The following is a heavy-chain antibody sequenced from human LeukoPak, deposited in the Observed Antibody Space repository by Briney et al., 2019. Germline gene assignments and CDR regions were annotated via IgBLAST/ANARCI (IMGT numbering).Heavy chain of an antibody. CDR2: IYYSGST. J-gene: IGHJ4*02. CDR1: GGSISSGGYY. CDR3: ARASTYYYDSSGYHY. D-gene: IGHD3-22*01. V-gene: IGHV4-31*03. Sequence: ASETLSLTCTVSGGSISSGGYYWSWIRQHPGKGLEWIGDIYYSGSTYYNPSLKSRVIISVDTSKNQFSLKLSSVTAADTAVYYCARASTYYYDSSGYHYWGQGTLVTVSS.